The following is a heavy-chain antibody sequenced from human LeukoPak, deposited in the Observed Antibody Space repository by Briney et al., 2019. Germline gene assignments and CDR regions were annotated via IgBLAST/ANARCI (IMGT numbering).Heavy chain of an antibody. CDR2: ISGSGGST. CDR3: VKHGEAYSDSKTDY. V-gene: IGHV3-23*01. J-gene: IGHJ4*02. CDR1: GFTFSSYW. Sequence: GGSLRLSCAASGFTFSSYWMHWVRQAPGKGLEWVSAISGSGGSTYYADSVKGRFTISRDNSKNTLYLQMNSLRAEDTAIYYCVKHGEAYSDSKTDYWGQGILVTVSS. D-gene: IGHD4-11*01.